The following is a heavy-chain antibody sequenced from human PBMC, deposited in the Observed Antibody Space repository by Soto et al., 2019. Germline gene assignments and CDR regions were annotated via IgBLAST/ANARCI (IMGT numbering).Heavy chain of an antibody. CDR2: ISYDGSEK. CDR1: GFAFNSYA. J-gene: IGHJ4*02. D-gene: IGHD3-16*01. CDR3: ARDLGGLRFWGLDY. V-gene: IGHV3-30-3*01. Sequence: QVHLVESGGRVVQPGTSLRLSCAGSGFAFNSYAIHWVRQAPGEGLEWVAVISYDGSEKYFADSVKGRFTISRDNSKNTIFLQMNSLRVEDTAVYYCARDLGGLRFWGLDYWGQGTLVAVSS.